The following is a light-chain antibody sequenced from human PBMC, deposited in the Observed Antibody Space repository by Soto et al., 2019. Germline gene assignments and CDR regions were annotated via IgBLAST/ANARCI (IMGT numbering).Light chain of an antibody. CDR2: DVT. CDR1: SSDVGGYNF. V-gene: IGLV2-8*01. Sequence: QSALTQPPSASGSPGQSVTISCTGASSDVGGYNFVSWYQQHPGKAPKLMIYDVTKRPSGVPDRLSGAQSGNTASLTVSGLQADDEADYYCSSYAGSSVPVAFGGGTKLTVL. J-gene: IGLJ2*01. CDR3: SSYAGSSVPVA.